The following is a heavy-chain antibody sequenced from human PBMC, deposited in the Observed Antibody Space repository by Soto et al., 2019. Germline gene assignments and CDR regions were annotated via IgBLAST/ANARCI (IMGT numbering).Heavy chain of an antibody. CDR1: GFTFSSYG. V-gene: IGHV3-30*03. CDR3: TTGAAF. Sequence: GGSLRLSCAASGFTFSSYGMHWVRQAPGKGLEWVALISYDGSNKYYADSVKGRFTISRDNSKNTLYLQMNALKIEDTAVYYCTTGAAFWGQGTLVTVSS. CDR2: ISYDGSNK. J-gene: IGHJ4*02.